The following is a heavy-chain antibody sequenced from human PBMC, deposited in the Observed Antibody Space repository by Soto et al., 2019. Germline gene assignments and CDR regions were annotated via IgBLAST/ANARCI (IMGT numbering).Heavy chain of an antibody. CDR1: GFIFSTYT. V-gene: IGHV3-23*01. J-gene: IGHJ4*02. D-gene: IGHD3-22*01. CDR2: IRGSDGST. CDR3: AKGEGSSAYSPFDS. Sequence: GGSLRLSCAASGFIFSTYTMNWVRQAPGKGLEWVSSIRGSDGSTHYADSVKGRFTISRGNPKNTLSLQMDSLRAEDTAIYYCAKGEGSSAYSPFDSWGLGTLVTVSS.